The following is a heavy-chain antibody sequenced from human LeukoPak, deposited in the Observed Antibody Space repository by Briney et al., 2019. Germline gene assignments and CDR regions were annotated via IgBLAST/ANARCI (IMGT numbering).Heavy chain of an antibody. CDR1: GYTFTGYY. D-gene: IGHD3-22*01. CDR2: MNPNSGGT. J-gene: IGHJ4*02. V-gene: IGHV1-2*02. CDR3: ARDLDSSGYYYVFQY. Sequence: ASVKVSCKASGYTFTGYYIHWVRHAPGQGLEWMGWMNPNSGGTKFAQRFQGRVTMTRDTSITTAYLELRGLESDDTAVYYCARDLDSSGYYYVFQYWGQGTLVTVSS.